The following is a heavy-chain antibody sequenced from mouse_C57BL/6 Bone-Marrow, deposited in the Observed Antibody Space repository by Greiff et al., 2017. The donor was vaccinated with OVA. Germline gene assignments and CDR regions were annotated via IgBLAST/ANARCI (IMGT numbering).Heavy chain of an antibody. J-gene: IGHJ3*01. V-gene: IGHV5-6*01. Sequence: EVQLVESGGDLVKPGGSLKLSCAASGFTFSSYGMSWVRQTPDKRLEWVATISSGGSYTYYPDSVKGRFTISRDNAKNTLYLQMSSLKSEDTAMYYCARRGTLVAYWGQGTLVTVSA. CDR2: ISSGGSYT. D-gene: IGHD3-3*01. CDR3: ARRGTLVAY. CDR1: GFTFSSYG.